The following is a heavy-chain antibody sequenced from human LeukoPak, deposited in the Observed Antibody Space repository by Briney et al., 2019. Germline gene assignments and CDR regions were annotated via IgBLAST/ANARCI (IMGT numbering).Heavy chain of an antibody. Sequence: KTSETLSLTCTVSGGSISSYYWSWIRQPPGKGLEWIGYIYYSGSTNYNPSLKSRVTMSVDTSKNQFSLKLSSVTAADTAVYYCAREYSNYYYYMDVWGKGTTVTVSS. V-gene: IGHV4-59*12. CDR1: GGSISSYY. CDR3: AREYSNYYYYMDV. J-gene: IGHJ6*03. D-gene: IGHD4-11*01. CDR2: IYYSGST.